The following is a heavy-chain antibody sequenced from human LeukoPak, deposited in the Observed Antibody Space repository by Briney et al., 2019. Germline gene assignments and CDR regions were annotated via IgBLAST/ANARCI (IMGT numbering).Heavy chain of an antibody. Sequence: ASVKVSCKASGYTFTSYDINWVRHATGQGLEWMGWMNPNSGNTGYAQKFQGRVTMTRNTSISTAYMELSSLRSEDTAVYYCARGGGSYYVNDYWGQGTLVTVSS. CDR2: MNPNSGNT. CDR3: ARGGGSYYVNDY. V-gene: IGHV1-8*01. J-gene: IGHJ4*02. D-gene: IGHD1-26*01. CDR1: GYTFTSYD.